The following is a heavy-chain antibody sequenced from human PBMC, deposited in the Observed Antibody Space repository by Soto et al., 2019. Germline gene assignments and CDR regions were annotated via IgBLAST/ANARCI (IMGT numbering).Heavy chain of an antibody. D-gene: IGHD2-15*01. CDR1: GGSISSGGYY. CDR3: ARENLGYCSGGSCRNFDY. Sequence: SETLSLTCTVSGGSISSGGYYWSWIRQHPGKGLEWIGYIYYSGSTYYNPSLKSRVTISVDTSKNQFSLKLSSVTAADTAVYYCARENLGYCSGGSCRNFDYWGQGPLVTVSS. J-gene: IGHJ4*02. V-gene: IGHV4-31*03. CDR2: IYYSGST.